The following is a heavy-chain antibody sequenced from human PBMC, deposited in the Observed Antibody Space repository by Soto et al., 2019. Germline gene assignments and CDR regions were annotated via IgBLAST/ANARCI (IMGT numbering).Heavy chain of an antibody. CDR2: ISGSGDRT. CDR3: VKDDGGYTSTAPH. Sequence: EVQLLESGGGWVQPGGSLRLSCAASGITISNYPMSWVLQAPGKGLDWVSGISGSGDRTYYADSAKVRFTISKDITRNSLSLQLDSLGVEDTAEYFCVKDDGGYTSTAPHWGQGTLGTVSS. J-gene: IGHJ4*02. CDR1: GITISNYP. D-gene: IGHD3-22*01. V-gene: IGHV3-23*01.